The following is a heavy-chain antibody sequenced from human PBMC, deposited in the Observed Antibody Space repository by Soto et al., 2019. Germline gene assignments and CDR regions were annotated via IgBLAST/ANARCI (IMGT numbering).Heavy chain of an antibody. V-gene: IGHV3-74*01. CDR1: GFTFSSYW. CDR3: ARGAMGNYYNDY. CDR2: IKGDGIST. D-gene: IGHD3-10*01. Sequence: EVQLVESGGGLVQSGGSLRLSCAASGFTFSSYWMHWVRQAPGKGLAWVSRIKGDGISTNYADSVKGRFTISRDNAKDTVFLQMNGLSADDTAVYYCARGAMGNYYNDYWGQGTLVTVSS. J-gene: IGHJ4*02.